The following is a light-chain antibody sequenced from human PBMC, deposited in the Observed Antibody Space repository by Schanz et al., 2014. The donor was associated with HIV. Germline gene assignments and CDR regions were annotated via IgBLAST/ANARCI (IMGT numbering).Light chain of an antibody. CDR2: DAS. CDR3: QQSGDSGGT. J-gene: IGKJ4*01. V-gene: IGKV3-11*01. CDR1: QSVSSY. Sequence: EIVLTQSPATLSLSPGERATLSCRASQSVSSYLAWYQQKPGQAPRLLIYDASNRATGIPARFSGSGSGTDFTLTISSLEPEDFAVYYCQQSGDSGGTFGGGTKVEIK.